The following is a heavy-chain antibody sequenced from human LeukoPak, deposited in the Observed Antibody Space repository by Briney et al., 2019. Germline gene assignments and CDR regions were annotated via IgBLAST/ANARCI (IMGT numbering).Heavy chain of an antibody. CDR2: INPNSGGT. CDR3: ARGPPAYCGTDCYALGY. V-gene: IGHV1-2*02. J-gene: IGHJ4*02. CDR1: GYTFTGLY. D-gene: IGHD2-21*02. Sequence: GASVKVSCKASGYTFTGLYVHWVRQAPGQGLEWMGWINPNSGGTRLAQKFQGRVTMTRDTSITTAYMELTWLKSDDTAVYYCARGPPAYCGTDCYALGYWGQGTLVTVSS.